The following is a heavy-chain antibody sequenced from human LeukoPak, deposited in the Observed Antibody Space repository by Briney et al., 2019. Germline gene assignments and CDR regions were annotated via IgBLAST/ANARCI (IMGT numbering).Heavy chain of an antibody. D-gene: IGHD6-13*01. CDR2: ISSSSSTI. Sequence: GGSLRLSCAASGFTFSDHYMDWVRQAPGKGLEWVSYISSSSSTIYYADSVKGRFTISRDKAKNSLYLQMNSLRAEDTALYYCARDEGIASFDYWGQGTLVTVSS. CDR1: GFTFSDHY. CDR3: ARDEGIASFDY. J-gene: IGHJ4*02. V-gene: IGHV3-11*01.